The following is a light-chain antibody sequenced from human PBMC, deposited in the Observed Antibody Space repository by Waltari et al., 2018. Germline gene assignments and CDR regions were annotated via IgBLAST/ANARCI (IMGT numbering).Light chain of an antibody. CDR2: EVS. Sequence: QSALTQPPSPSGSPGQSVTISCTGTSSDVGGYNYVSWFQQRPGKAPKVMIYEVSKRPSGVPDRFSGSKSGNTASLIVSGLQAEDEADYYCSSYAGSKFWVFGGGTKLTVL. J-gene: IGLJ3*02. CDR1: SSDVGGYNY. CDR3: SSYAGSKFWV. V-gene: IGLV2-8*01.